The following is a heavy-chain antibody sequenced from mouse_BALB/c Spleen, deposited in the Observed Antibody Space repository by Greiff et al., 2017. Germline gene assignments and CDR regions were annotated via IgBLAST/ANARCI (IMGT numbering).Heavy chain of an antibody. CDR1: GYSITSGYY. CDR3: ARERKDYDGFAY. J-gene: IGHJ3*01. Sequence: EVQLVESGPGLVKPSQSLSLTCSVTGYSITSGYYWNWIRQFPGNKLEWMGYISYDGSNNYNPSLKNRISITRDTSKNQFFLKLNSVTTEDTATYYCARERKDYDGFAYWGQGTLVTVSA. V-gene: IGHV3-6*02. CDR2: ISYDGSN. D-gene: IGHD2-4*01.